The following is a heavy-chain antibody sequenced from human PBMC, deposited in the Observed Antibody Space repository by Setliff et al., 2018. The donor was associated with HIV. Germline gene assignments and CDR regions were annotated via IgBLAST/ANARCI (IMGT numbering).Heavy chain of an antibody. D-gene: IGHD3-10*01. J-gene: IGHJ4*02. CDR1: GFTFSSYA. Sequence: GGSLRLSCASSGFTFSSYAMTWVRQAPGKGLECVAVISGSGGDSYYADSVKGRFVISREKSKSTLYLQMNSLRAEDTAVYYCAKKTAAYTSGSWLHYWGQGTLVTSPQ. CDR2: ISGSGGDS. V-gene: IGHV3-23*01. CDR3: AKKTAAYTSGSWLHY.